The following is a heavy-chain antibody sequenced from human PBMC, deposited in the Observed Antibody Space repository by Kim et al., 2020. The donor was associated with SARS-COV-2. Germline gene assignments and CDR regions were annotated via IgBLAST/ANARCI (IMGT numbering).Heavy chain of an antibody. CDR3: ARRHPDYYYGMDV. Sequence: NPALKSRVTISVDTTKNQFSLKLSSVTAADTAVYYGARRHPDYYYGMDVWGQGTTVTVSS. V-gene: IGHV4-59*08. J-gene: IGHJ6*02.